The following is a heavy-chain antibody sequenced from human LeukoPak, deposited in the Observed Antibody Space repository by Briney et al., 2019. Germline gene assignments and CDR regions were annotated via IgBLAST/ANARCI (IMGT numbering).Heavy chain of an antibody. CDR1: GFTFSSYA. D-gene: IGHD3-10*01. CDR3: AKDRRFGELSYAFDI. Sequence: GGSLRLSCAASGFTFSSYAMSWVRQAPGKGLEWASAISGSGGSTYYADSVKGRFTISRDNSKNTLYLQMNSLRAEDTAVYYCAKDRRFGELSYAFDIWGQGTMVTVSS. J-gene: IGHJ3*02. V-gene: IGHV3-23*01. CDR2: ISGSGGST.